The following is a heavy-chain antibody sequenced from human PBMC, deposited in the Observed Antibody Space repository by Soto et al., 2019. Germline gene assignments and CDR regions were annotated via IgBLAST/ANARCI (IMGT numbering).Heavy chain of an antibody. CDR1: GGTFNTYA. V-gene: IGHV1-69*19. D-gene: IGHD2-15*01. CDR3: AREVQVHTPAFVY. Sequence: QVQLVQSGAEMKKPGSSVKVSCQSSGGTFNTYAMNWVRQAPGQGPEWMGDSSPMFGAANYAPKFQGRVTITADESTGTSYMQLSSLTSEDTAIYFCAREVQVHTPAFVYWGQGTLVTVSS. CDR2: SSPMFGAA. J-gene: IGHJ4*02.